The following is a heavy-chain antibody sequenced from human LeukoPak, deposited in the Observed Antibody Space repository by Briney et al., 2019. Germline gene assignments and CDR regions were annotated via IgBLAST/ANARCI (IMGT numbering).Heavy chain of an antibody. V-gene: IGHV3-21*01. J-gene: IGHJ6*02. Sequence: GGSLRLSCTVSGFTFSSFTMNWVRQGPGKGLEWVASISNSGDYISYADSLKGRFTISRDNAKNSLFLQMSSLRAEDTAVYYCAKIFDFWSGYYHYYYGMDVWGQGTTVTVSS. D-gene: IGHD3-3*01. CDR3: AKIFDFWSGYYHYYYGMDV. CDR1: GFTFSSFT. CDR2: ISNSGDYI.